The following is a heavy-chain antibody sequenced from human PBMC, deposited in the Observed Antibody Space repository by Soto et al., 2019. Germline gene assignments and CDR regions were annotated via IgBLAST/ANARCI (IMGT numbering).Heavy chain of an antibody. D-gene: IGHD3-3*01. Sequence: SETLSLTCAVYGGSFSGYYWSWIRQPPGKGLEWIAEINHSGSTNYNPSLKSRVTISVDTSKNQFILKLSSVTAADTAVYYCARANPVLRFLEWLPRSHRIHGMDVWGQGTTVTVSS. CDR1: GGSFSGYY. CDR3: ARANPVLRFLEWLPRSHRIHGMDV. CDR2: INHSGST. J-gene: IGHJ6*02. V-gene: IGHV4-34*01.